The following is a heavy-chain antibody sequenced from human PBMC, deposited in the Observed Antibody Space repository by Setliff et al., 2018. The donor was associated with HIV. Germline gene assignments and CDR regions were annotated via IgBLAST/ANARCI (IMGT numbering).Heavy chain of an antibody. CDR3: ARIGSGWSVGWFDP. CDR1: GGSINSTSYY. J-gene: IGHJ5*02. CDR2: IYYSGST. D-gene: IGHD6-13*01. V-gene: IGHV4-61*05. Sequence: SETLSLTCPVSGGSINSTSYYWGWIRQPPGNGLEWIGYIYYSGSTNYNPSLKSRVTISVDTSKNQLSLKLRSVTAADTAVYYCARIGSGWSVGWFDPWGQGTLVTVSS.